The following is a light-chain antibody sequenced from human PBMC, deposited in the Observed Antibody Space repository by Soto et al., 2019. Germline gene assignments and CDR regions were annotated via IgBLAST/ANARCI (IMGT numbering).Light chain of an antibody. J-gene: IGKJ5*01. CDR1: PSVANF. Sequence: PGERATLSCRASPSVANFVAWYQQKPGQAPRLLIYGASTRATGHPARFSGSGSGTAFTLTISSLQSEDFAVYYCQEYNNRPPQITFGQGTRLEIK. CDR3: QEYNNRPPQIT. V-gene: IGKV3-15*01. CDR2: GAS.